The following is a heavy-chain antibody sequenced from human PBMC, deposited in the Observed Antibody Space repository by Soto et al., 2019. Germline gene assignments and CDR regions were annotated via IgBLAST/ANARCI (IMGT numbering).Heavy chain of an antibody. J-gene: IGHJ5*02. V-gene: IGHV3-21*01. CDR2: ISSSSSYI. D-gene: IGHD3-10*01. Sequence: LSCSASGFPFSTDCLDWVCQASGKGLEWVSSISSSSSYIYYADSVKGRFTISRDNAKNSLYLQMNSLRAEDTAVYYCARDRRLSVRGIFDPGAQGNPV. CDR3: ARDRRLSVRGIFDP. CDR1: GFPFSTDC.